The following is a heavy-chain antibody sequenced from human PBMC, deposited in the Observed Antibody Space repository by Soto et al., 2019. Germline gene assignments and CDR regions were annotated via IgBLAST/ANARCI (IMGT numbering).Heavy chain of an antibody. Sequence: QVQLVQSGAEVKMPGSSVKVSCKASAGTFSSYSMSWVRQAPGQGLEWMGGISPPFGTTKYAQKFQGRVTITTDETRRTVYMDMSSLRFDETAVYYCARGVVTFGAVTPYCYAMDAWGQGTTVTVFS. CDR3: ARGVVTFGAVTPYCYAMDA. D-gene: IGHD3-16*01. CDR1: AGTFSSYS. V-gene: IGHV1-69*05. CDR2: ISPPFGTT. J-gene: IGHJ6*02.